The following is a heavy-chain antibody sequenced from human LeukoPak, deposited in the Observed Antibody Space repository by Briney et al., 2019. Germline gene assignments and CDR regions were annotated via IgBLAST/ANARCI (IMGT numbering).Heavy chain of an antibody. CDR3: ARNSGSYFGFSQGTDY. D-gene: IGHD1-26*01. CDR2: IRYDGSNK. J-gene: IGHJ4*02. V-gene: IGHV3-30*02. Sequence: PGGSLRLSCAASGFTFSSYGMHWVRQAPGKGLEWVAFIRYDGSNKYYADSVKGRFTISRDNSKNTLYLQMNSLRAEDTAVYYCARNSGSYFGFSQGTDYWGQGTLVTVSS. CDR1: GFTFSSYG.